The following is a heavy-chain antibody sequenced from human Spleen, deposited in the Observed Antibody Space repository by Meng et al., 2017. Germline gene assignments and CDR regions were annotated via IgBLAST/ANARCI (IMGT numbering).Heavy chain of an antibody. V-gene: IGHV4-34*01. CDR3: ARIKDMVATFSRSNWFDP. J-gene: IGHJ5*02. CDR1: GGSFSGSY. CDR2: SHNRRIT. Sequence: QLAGAGLFMPTETLSLTCAVDGGSFSGSYWSWSRHPPGKGLEMIGESHNRRITNYNPSLKSRVTISVDTSKNQFSLKLSSVTAADTAVYYCARIKDMVATFSRSNWFDPWGQGTLVTVSS. D-gene: IGHD5-12*01.